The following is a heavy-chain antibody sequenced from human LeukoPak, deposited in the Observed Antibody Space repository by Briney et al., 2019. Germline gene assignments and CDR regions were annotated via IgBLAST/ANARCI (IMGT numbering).Heavy chain of an antibody. J-gene: IGHJ4*02. D-gene: IGHD3-9*01. CDR1: GFTFSSYA. CDR3: ARGLPDILTGYYLDY. CDR2: ISYDGSNK. V-gene: IGHV3-30-3*01. Sequence: GRSLRLSCAASGFTFSSYAMHWVRQAPGKGLEWVAVISYDGSNKYYAVSVKGRFTISRDNSKNTLYLQMNSLRPEDTAVYYCARGLPDILTGYYLDYWGQGTLVTVSS.